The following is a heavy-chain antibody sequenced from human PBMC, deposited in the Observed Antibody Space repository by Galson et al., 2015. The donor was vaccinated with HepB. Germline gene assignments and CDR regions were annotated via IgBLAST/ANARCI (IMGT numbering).Heavy chain of an antibody. CDR1: GFTFSSFE. D-gene: IGHD3-10*01. V-gene: IGHV3-48*03. Sequence: SLRLSCAASGFTFSSFEMNWVRQAPGKGLEWVSYIRGSGNTMYYADSVRGRFTISRDNSNNSLYLQMNSLRVEDTAVYYCARDYHGGAFDYWGQGTLVTVSS. CDR2: IRGSGNTM. CDR3: ARDYHGGAFDY. J-gene: IGHJ4*02.